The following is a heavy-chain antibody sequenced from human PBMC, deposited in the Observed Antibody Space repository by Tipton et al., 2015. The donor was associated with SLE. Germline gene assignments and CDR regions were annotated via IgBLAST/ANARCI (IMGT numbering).Heavy chain of an antibody. CDR3: ARHDTNYGRNWFDP. Sequence: TLSLTCTVSGGSISTSSYYWGWIRQPPGKGLEWIGTMDYSGNTYYIPSLQSRVTMSVDTSKNHFSLKLSSVTAADTAVYYCARHDTNYGRNWFDPWGQGTLVTVSS. J-gene: IGHJ5*02. D-gene: IGHD2-8*01. V-gene: IGHV4-39*01. CDR2: MDYSGNT. CDR1: GGSISTSSYY.